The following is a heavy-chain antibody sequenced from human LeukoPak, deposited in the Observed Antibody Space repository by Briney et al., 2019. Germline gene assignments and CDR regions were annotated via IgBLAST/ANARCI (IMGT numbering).Heavy chain of an antibody. V-gene: IGHV4-38-2*02. D-gene: IGHD3-10*01. CDR2: IYYSGST. CDR1: GDSITGFY. J-gene: IGHJ4*02. Sequence: SETLSLTCTVSGDSITGFYWNWIRQPPGKGLEWIGSIYYSGSTYYNPSLKSRVTISVDTSKNQFSLKLSSVAAADTAVYYCAREPTQPLRFGEFHPCDNWGQGTLLTVSS. CDR3: AREPTQPLRFGEFHPCDN.